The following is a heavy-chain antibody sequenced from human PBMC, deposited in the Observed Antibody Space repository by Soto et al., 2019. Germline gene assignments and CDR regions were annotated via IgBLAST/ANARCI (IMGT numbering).Heavy chain of an antibody. Sequence: QVQLVQSGAEVKKPGASVKVSCKASGITFSTYAIHWVRQAPGQSLEWMGWINTGNGNTRYSQNLQGRVTLTRETSASTCYMDLSSLRSEDTSIYYCARAISGFVTWGQGTLVTVSS. V-gene: IGHV1-3*04. CDR3: ARAISGFVT. J-gene: IGHJ5*02. CDR2: INTGNGNT. D-gene: IGHD5-12*01. CDR1: GITFSTYA.